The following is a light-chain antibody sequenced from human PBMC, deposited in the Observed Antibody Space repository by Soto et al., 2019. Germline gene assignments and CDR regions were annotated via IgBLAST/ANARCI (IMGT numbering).Light chain of an antibody. V-gene: IGLV2-14*03. CDR3: SSYTISRTYV. Sequence: QSALTQPASVSGSPGQSITISGTGTSRDVGAYNFVSWHQQHPGKAPKLIIYNVYDRPSGISYRFSGSKSGHTASLTISGLQGEDEADYYCSSYTISRTYVFGTGTKLTVL. J-gene: IGLJ1*01. CDR1: SRDVGAYNF. CDR2: NVY.